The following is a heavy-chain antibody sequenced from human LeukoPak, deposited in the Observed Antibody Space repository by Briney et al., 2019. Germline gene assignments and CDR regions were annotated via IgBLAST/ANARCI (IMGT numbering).Heavy chain of an antibody. Sequence: PGGSLRLSCAASGFTFSSYWMSWVRQAPGKGLEWIGEIYRSGSTHYNPSLKSRVTISVDKTKNQFSLKLTSVTAADTAVYYCAREDVWGKGTTVTVSS. V-gene: IGHV4-4*02. CDR1: GFTFSSYW. CDR3: AREDV. CDR2: IYRSGST. J-gene: IGHJ6*04.